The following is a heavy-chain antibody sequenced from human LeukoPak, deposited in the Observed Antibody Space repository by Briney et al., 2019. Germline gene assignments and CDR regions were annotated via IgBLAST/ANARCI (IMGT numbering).Heavy chain of an antibody. D-gene: IGHD3-9*01. CDR1: GGSISSGSYY. CDR3: ARAPDTYYDILTGYRAGYYYYGMDV. CDR2: IYTSGST. V-gene: IGHV4-61*02. J-gene: IGHJ6*02. Sequence: PSQTLSLTCTASGGSISSGSYYWSWIRQPAGKGLEWIGRIYTSGSTNYNPSLKSRVTISVDTSKNQFSLKLSSVTAADTAVYYCARAPDTYYDILTGYRAGYYYYGMDVWGQGTTVTVSS.